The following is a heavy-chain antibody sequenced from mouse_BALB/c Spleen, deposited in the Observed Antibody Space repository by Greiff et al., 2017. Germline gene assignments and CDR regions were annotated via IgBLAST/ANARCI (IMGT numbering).Heavy chain of an antibody. CDR2: IWAGGST. CDR1: GFSLTSYG. V-gene: IGHV2-9*02. CDR3: ARENYYGSSYFDY. Sequence: VKLMESGPGLVAPSQSLSITCTVSGFSLTSYGVHWVRQPPGKGLEWLGVIWAGGSTNYNSALMSRLSISKDNSKSQVFLKMNSLQTDDTAMYYCARENYYGSSYFDYWGQGTTLTVSS. D-gene: IGHD1-1*01. J-gene: IGHJ2*01.